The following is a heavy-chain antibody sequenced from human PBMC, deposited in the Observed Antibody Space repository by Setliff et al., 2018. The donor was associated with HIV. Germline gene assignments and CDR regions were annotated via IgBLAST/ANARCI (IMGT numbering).Heavy chain of an antibody. CDR1: GFTFSRYA. CDR2: ISGSSEST. V-gene: IGHV3-23*01. Sequence: LSLSCAASGFTFSRYAMTWVRQAPGKGLEWLSVISGSSESTHYADSVKGRFTISRDNSKNMLYLQMNSLRAEDTAVYYCAKGQDGLRYNWFDPWGHGTLVTVSS. J-gene: IGHJ5*02. CDR3: AKGQDGLRYNWFDP.